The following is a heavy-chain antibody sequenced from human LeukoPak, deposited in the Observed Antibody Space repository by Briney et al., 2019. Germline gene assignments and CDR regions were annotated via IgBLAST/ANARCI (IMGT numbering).Heavy chain of an antibody. D-gene: IGHD6-19*01. V-gene: IGHV4-4*07. CDR2: IYTSGST. Sequence: PSETLSLTCAVYGGSFSGYYWSWIRQPAGKGLEWIGRIYTSGSTNYNPSLKSRVTMSVDTSKNQFSLKLSSVTAADTAVYYCARDFSGGWTKGDAFDIWGQGTMVTVSS. J-gene: IGHJ3*02. CDR1: GGSFSGYY. CDR3: ARDFSGGWTKGDAFDI.